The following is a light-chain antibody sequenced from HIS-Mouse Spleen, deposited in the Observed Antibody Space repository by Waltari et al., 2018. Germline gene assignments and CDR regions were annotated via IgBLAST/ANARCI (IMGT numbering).Light chain of an antibody. J-gene: IGLJ2*01. CDR3: CSYAGSYVV. CDR1: SSDVGGYNY. Sequence: QSALTQPRSVSGSPGQSVTISCTGTSSDVGGYNYVSWYQQHPGKAPNLMIYDVSKRPSGVPDRFSCYKSGNTASLTISGLQAEDEADYYCCSYAGSYVVFGGGTKLTVL. V-gene: IGLV2-11*01. CDR2: DVS.